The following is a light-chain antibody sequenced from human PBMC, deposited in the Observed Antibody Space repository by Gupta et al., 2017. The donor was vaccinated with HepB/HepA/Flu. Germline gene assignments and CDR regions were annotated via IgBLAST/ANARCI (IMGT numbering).Light chain of an antibody. J-gene: IGLJ2*01. Sequence: QSALTQPASASGSPGQAITIPCTGTSNDVGAYNFVSWYQHHPDKAPELMIYEVTKRPSGVSNRFSGSKSGNTASLTISGLQPEDEADYYCCSYVGSSTVVFGGGTKLTVL. V-gene: IGLV2-23*02. CDR3: CSYVGSSTVV. CDR2: EVT. CDR1: SNDVGAYNF.